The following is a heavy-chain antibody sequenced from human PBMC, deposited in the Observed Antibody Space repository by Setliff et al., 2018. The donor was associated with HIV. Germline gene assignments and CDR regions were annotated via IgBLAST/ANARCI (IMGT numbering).Heavy chain of an antibody. V-gene: IGHV4-4*09. J-gene: IGHJ1*01. CDR3: ARARRAGSGPKYFQH. D-gene: IGHD2-15*01. CDR2: INTSGTT. Sequence: SETLSLTCTVSGGSISSYYWSWIRQPPGKGLEWIGYINTSGTTNYNSSLKSRVTISIDTSRNQFSLTVSSVTAADTAVYYCARARRAGSGPKYFQHWGQGTLVTVSS. CDR1: GGSISSYY.